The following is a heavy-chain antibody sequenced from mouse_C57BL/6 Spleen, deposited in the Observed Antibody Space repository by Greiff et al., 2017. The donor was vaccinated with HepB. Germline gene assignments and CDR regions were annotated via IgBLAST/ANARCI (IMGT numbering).Heavy chain of an antibody. CDR3: MKGAAQATGGFTY. CDR2: IRSKSNNYAT. D-gene: IGHD3-2*02. Sequence: GGGLVQPKGSLKLSCAASGFSFNTHAMNWVRQAPGKGLEWVARIRSKSNNYATYYADSVKDRFTISRDDSESMLYLQMNNLKTEDTAMYYCMKGAAQATGGFTYWGKGTLVTVSA. V-gene: IGHV10-1*01. J-gene: IGHJ3*01. CDR1: GFSFNTHA.